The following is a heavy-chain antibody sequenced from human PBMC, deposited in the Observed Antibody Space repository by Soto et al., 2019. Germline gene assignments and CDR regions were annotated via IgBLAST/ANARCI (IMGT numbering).Heavy chain of an antibody. V-gene: IGHV1-2*02. Sequence: ASVKASCKASGYTFTGYYMHWVRQAPGQGLEWMGWINPNSGGTNYAQKFQERVTITRDMSTSTAYMELSSLRSEDTAVYYCAADYLGTAFDIWGQGTMVTVSS. CDR2: INPNSGGT. J-gene: IGHJ3*02. CDR3: AADYLGTAFDI. D-gene: IGHD6-13*01. CDR1: GYTFTGYY.